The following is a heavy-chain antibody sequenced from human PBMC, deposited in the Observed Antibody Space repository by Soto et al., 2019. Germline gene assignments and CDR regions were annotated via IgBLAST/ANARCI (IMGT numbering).Heavy chain of an antibody. CDR2: IYYSGST. Sequence: SETLSLTCTVSGGSISSSSYYWGWIRQPPGKGLEWIGSIYYSGSTYYNPSLKSRVTISVDTSKNQFSLKLSSVTAADTAVYFCSRHVARNLDFWGQGTLVTVSS. CDR1: GGSISSSSYY. J-gene: IGHJ4*02. V-gene: IGHV4-39*01. D-gene: IGHD2-21*01. CDR3: SRHVARNLDF.